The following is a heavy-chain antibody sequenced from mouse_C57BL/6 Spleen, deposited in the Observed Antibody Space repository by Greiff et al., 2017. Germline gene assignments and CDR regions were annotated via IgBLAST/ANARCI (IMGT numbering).Heavy chain of an antibody. CDR3: GIYGNYDYFDY. CDR1: GYTFTDYN. D-gene: IGHD2-1*01. V-gene: IGHV1-18*01. Sequence: VQLQQSGPELVKPGASVKIPCKASGYTFTDYNMAWVKQSPGERLEWIGTINPNNGGTIYPQKFKGKATLSVDNSSSTAYMERRSLTSEDTAVYYCGIYGNYDYFDYWGQGTTLTVSA. CDR2: INPNNGGT. J-gene: IGHJ2*01.